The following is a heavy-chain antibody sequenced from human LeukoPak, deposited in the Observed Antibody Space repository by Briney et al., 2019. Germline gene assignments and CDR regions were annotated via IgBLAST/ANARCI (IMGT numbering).Heavy chain of an antibody. J-gene: IGHJ4*02. CDR2: ISNDGTIK. CDR1: GFTFSTYG. CDR3: VREWSGYSFDY. Sequence: GGSLRLSCAASGFTFSTYGVHWVCQAPGKGLEWVAVISNDGTIKYYADSVKGRFTVSRDNSKNMVYLQMNSLRVEDTAVYYCVREWSGYSFDYWGQGALVAVSS. D-gene: IGHD5-18*01. V-gene: IGHV3-30*03.